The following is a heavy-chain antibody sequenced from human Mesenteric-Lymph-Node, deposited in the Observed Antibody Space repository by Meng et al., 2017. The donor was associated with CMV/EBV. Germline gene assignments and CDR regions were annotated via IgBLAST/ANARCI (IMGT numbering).Heavy chain of an antibody. Sequence: SETLSLTCTASGGSVSSGSYYWSWIRQPPGKGLEWIGYIYYSGSTNYNPSLKSRVTISVDTSKNQFSLKLSSVTAADTAVYYCARADIVATVVDYWGQGTLVTVSS. V-gene: IGHV4-61*01. CDR2: IYYSGST. J-gene: IGHJ4*02. D-gene: IGHD5-12*01. CDR3: ARADIVATVVDY. CDR1: GGSVSSGSYY.